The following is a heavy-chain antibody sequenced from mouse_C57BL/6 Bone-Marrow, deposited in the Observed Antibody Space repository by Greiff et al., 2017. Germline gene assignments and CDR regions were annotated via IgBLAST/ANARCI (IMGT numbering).Heavy chain of an antibody. V-gene: IGHV1-81*01. D-gene: IGHD1-1*01. Sequence: QVQLQQSGAELARPGASVKLSCKASGYTFTSYGISWVKQRTGQGLEWIGEIFPGSGNTYYNEKFKGKATLTADKSSSTAYMGLRSLTSEDSAVDFGARWNDGSRYENFWGTGTTRTVSS. CDR1: GYTFTSYG. CDR3: ARWNDGSRYENF. CDR2: IFPGSGNT. J-gene: IGHJ2*01.